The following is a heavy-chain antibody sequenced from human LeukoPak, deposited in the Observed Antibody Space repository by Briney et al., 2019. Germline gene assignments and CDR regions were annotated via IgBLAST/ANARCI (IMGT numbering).Heavy chain of an antibody. D-gene: IGHD3-3*01. J-gene: IGHJ3*02. CDR2: IKQDGSEK. Sequence: GGSLRLSCAASGFTFSSYWMSWVRQAPGKGLEWVANIKQDGSEKYYVDSVKGRFTISRDNAKNSLYLQMNSLRAEDTAVYYCARAYYDFWSGSNVRDAFDIWGQGTMVTVSS. CDR3: ARAYYDFWSGSNVRDAFDI. V-gene: IGHV3-7*01. CDR1: GFTFSSYW.